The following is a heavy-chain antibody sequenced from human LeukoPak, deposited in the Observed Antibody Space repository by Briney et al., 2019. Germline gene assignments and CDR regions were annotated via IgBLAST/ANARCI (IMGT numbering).Heavy chain of an antibody. V-gene: IGHV3-66*01. Sequence: GGSLRLSCAASGFTVSSNFMSWVRRAPGKGLEWVSVIYSGGSTYYADSVKGRFTISRDNSKNTLYLQMNSLRAEDTAVYYCASLIEQWLVQDYWGQGTLVTVSS. CDR1: GFTVSSNF. D-gene: IGHD6-19*01. J-gene: IGHJ4*02. CDR2: IYSGGST. CDR3: ASLIEQWLVQDY.